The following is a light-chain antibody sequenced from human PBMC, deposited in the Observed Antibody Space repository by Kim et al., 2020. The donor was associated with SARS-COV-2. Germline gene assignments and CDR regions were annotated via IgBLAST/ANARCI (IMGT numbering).Light chain of an antibody. CDR1: QSIDTY. Sequence: PGERSTLSCRASQSIDTYLAWYQQRPGQAPRLLVYDASNRATGVPDRFSGSGSGTDFTRTSSSLEPEDFSTYYCQQRNSWPPAVTFGGGTKVDIK. CDR3: QQRNSWPPAVT. V-gene: IGKV3-11*01. CDR2: DAS. J-gene: IGKJ4*01.